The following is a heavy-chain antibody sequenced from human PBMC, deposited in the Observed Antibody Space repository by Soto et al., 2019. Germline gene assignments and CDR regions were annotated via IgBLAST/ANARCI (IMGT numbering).Heavy chain of an antibody. CDR1: GFTFDDYP. V-gene: IGHV3-9*01. J-gene: IGHJ6*03. Sequence: EVQLVESGGGLVQPGRSLRLSCAASGFTFDDYPMHWVRQAPGKGLEWVSGISWSGGTIGYADSVKGRFTISRDNAKNSLYLQMNRLRAEDTALYYCAKDILSFAGPYDYMDVGGKGTTVTVSS. CDR3: AKDILSFAGPYDYMDV. CDR2: ISWSGGTI.